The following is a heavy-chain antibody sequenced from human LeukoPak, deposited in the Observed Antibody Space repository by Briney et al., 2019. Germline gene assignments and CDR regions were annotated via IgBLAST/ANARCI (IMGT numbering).Heavy chain of an antibody. V-gene: IGHV3-21*06. CDR1: GFTFSSYN. D-gene: IGHD3-22*01. J-gene: IGHJ6*02. CDR3: ARCLYYHSSAYPYGMDV. Sequence: PGGSLRLSCAASGFTFSSYNMNWVRQAPGKGLEWVSTISSSGSYIYYADSVKGRFTISRDNAKNSLYLQMNSLRAEDTAVYYCARCLYYHSSAYPYGMDVWGQGTTVSVSS. CDR2: ISSSGSYI.